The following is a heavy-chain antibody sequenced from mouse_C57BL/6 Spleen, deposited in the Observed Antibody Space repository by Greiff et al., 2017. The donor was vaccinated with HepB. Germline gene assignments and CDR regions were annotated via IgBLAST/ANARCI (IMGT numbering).Heavy chain of an antibody. CDR2: ISSGGSYT. J-gene: IGHJ1*03. D-gene: IGHD2-3*01. CDR3: AIHDLDGYHWYFDV. CDR1: GFTFSSYG. Sequence: EVKLVESGGDLVKPGGSLKLSCAASGFTFSSYGMSWVRQTPDKRLEWVATISSGGSYTYYPDSVKGRFTISRDNAKNTLYLQMSSLQSEDTAMYYCAIHDLDGYHWYFDVWGTGTTVTVSS. V-gene: IGHV5-6*01.